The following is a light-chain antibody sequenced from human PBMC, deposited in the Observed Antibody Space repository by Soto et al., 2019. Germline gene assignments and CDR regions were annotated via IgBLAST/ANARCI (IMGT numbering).Light chain of an antibody. CDR1: QTVERW. Sequence: DIQMTQSPSTLSASVGDRVIITCRASQTVERWMAWYQQKPGKAPKLLISDVSTLERGVPSRFSGGGSGTEFSLTISSLQPDDFATYYCQQYNYFWAFGQGTKVDIK. V-gene: IGKV1-5*01. CDR3: QQYNYFWA. CDR2: DVS. J-gene: IGKJ1*01.